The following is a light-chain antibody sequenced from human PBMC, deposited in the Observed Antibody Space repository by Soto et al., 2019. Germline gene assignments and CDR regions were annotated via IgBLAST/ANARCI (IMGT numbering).Light chain of an antibody. Sequence: EIVLTQSPGTLSLSPGERATLSCRASQSVSSSYLAWYQQTPGQAPRLLIYGASSRATGIPDRFSGSGSGTDFTLTISRLEAEDFAVYHCQQYGSSAWTFGQGTKVEIK. V-gene: IGKV3-20*01. CDR2: GAS. J-gene: IGKJ1*01. CDR1: QSVSSSY. CDR3: QQYGSSAWT.